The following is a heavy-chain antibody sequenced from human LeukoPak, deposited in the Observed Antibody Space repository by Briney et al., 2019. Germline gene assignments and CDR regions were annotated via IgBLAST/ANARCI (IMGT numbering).Heavy chain of an antibody. Sequence: GGSLRLSCAASEFTFRTYSMNWVRQAPGKGLEWVSSISSSSTYIYYADSVKGRFTISRDNAKNSLYLQMNSLRAEDTAVYYCARDSSSPYWYFNLWGRGTLVTVSS. CDR1: EFTFRTYS. CDR3: ARDSSSPYWYFNL. CDR2: ISSSSTYI. V-gene: IGHV3-21*01. J-gene: IGHJ2*01. D-gene: IGHD6-6*01.